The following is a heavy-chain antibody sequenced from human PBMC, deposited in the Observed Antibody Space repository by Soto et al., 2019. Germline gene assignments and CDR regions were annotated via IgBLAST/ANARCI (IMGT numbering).Heavy chain of an antibody. Sequence: QVQLLESGPGLVKPSGTLSLTCNVSGDSISSYYWNWIRQPPGQVLEWFGYVYFIGNTKYNTSLESRVKISVDTSTNQFSLKLTSVTAADTAVYYCARDAGIVGAYYFDYWGRGILVTVSS. CDR2: VYFIGNT. D-gene: IGHD1-26*01. V-gene: IGHV4-59*01. CDR3: ARDAGIVGAYYFDY. J-gene: IGHJ4*02. CDR1: GDSISSYY.